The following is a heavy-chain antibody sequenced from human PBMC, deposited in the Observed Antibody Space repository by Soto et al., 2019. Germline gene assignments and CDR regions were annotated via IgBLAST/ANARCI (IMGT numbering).Heavy chain of an antibody. D-gene: IGHD6-19*01. CDR3: AKGGRRWLATSDVNY. J-gene: IGHJ4*02. CDR1: GFTFSDYA. V-gene: IGHV3-30*18. Sequence: VQLVESGGGVVQPGRSLRLSCAASGFTFSDYAMHWVRQAPGKGLEWVAVVSHDGRNTHYADSVKGRFTNPRYSSKNTGSLEMTSLRAEDTAGYYGAKGGRRWLATSDVNYWGQGALVTVSS. CDR2: VSHDGRNT.